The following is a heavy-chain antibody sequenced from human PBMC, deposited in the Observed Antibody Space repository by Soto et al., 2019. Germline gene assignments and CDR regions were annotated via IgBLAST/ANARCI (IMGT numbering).Heavy chain of an antibody. CDR1: GFTFSLYG. CDR2: ISHDGSTK. D-gene: IGHD6-19*01. J-gene: IGHJ5*02. CDR3: AKDFPSGSSRYDRFDP. V-gene: IGHV3-30*18. Sequence: QVQLVESGGGVVQPGRSLRLSCAASGFTFSLYGIHWVRQAPGKGLEWLAVISHDGSTKYYADSVKGRFTVSRDNYKKSVYLKMNSLRGEDTAIYSWAKDFPSGSSRYDRFDPWGLGTSVIVS.